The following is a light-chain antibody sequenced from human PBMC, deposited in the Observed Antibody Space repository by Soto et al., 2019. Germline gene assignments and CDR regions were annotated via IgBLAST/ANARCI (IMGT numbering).Light chain of an antibody. CDR3: QQSYTPPWT. V-gene: IGKV1-39*01. CDR1: QSISIY. CDR2: AAS. Sequence: DIKMTQSPSSLSASVGDRDTITCRASQSISIYLNWYQQEPGKAPKLLIDAASSVQSGVPSRFRGSVSGTDFTLTISILQPEDCTTYYCQQSYTPPWTFGQGTKVDIK. J-gene: IGKJ1*01.